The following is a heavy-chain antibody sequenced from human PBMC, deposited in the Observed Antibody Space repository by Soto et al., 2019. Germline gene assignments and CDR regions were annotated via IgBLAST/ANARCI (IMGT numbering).Heavy chain of an antibody. J-gene: IGHJ3*02. CDR1: GGSISGSNDY. CDR2: VYYGGIT. CDR3: ARRNHYASSGSPI. V-gene: IGHV4-39*01. Sequence: QLHLQESGPGLVKSSETLSLTCTVSGGSISGSNDYWVWIRQPPGKGLEWIGSVYYGGITYYNSSHKSRVTISADTSKNQFSLDLNSVTAADTAVYYCARRNHYASSGSPIWGQGTMVIVSS. D-gene: IGHD3-10*01.